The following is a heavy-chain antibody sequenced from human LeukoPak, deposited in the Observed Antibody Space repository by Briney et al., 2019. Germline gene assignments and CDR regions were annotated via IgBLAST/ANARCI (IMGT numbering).Heavy chain of an antibody. V-gene: IGHV3-23*01. CDR1: GFTFTNYA. D-gene: IGHD3-9*01. CDR3: AKWGDYDILTGYYVADY. CDR2: ITGSDGSS. J-gene: IGHJ4*02. Sequence: GGSLRLSCVASGFTFTNYAMSWVRQAPGKGLEWVSAITGSDGSSYYADSVKGRFTISRDNSKNTLYLQVNSLRAEDTAVYYCAKWGDYDILTGYYVADYWGQGTLVTVSS.